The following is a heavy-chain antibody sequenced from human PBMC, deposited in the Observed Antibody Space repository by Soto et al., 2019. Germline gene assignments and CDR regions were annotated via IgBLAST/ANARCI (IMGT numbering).Heavy chain of an antibody. J-gene: IGHJ6*02. V-gene: IGHV4-4*02. CDR1: GGSISSSNW. Sequence: SETLSLTCAVSGGSISSSNWWSWVRQPPGKGLEWIGEIYHNGSTNYNPSLKSRVTISVDKSKNQFSLKLSSVTAADTAVYYCARVRPPLYYGMDVWGQGTTVTVSS. CDR3: ARVRPPLYYGMDV. CDR2: IYHNGST.